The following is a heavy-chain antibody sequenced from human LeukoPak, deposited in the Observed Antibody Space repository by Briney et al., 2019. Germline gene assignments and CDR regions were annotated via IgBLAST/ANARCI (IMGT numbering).Heavy chain of an antibody. CDR3: ARDCERFGEFDSLDY. CDR2: IWYDGSNK. Sequence: RGSLRLSCAASVVTFRRDGMRWVPPAPGRGVEWVAVIWYDGSNKHSTDSVKSRFTLSTDTSKNTLYLQMNSLSAEDTAVYYCARDCERFGEFDSLDYWGQGTLVTVSS. CDR1: VVTFRRDG. D-gene: IGHD3-10*01. J-gene: IGHJ4*02. V-gene: IGHV3-33*01.